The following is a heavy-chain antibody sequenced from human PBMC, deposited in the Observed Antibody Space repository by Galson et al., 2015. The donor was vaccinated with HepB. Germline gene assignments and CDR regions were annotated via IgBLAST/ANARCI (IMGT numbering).Heavy chain of an antibody. CDR1: GGSISSYY. J-gene: IGHJ6*02. Sequence: ETLSLTCTVSGGSISSYYWSWIRQPPGKGLEWIGYIYYSGSTNYNPSLKSRVTISVDTSKNQFSLKLSSVTAADTAVYYCAREGVDTAMAFYYYYYYGMDVWGQGTTVTVSS. CDR2: IYYSGST. CDR3: AREGVDTAMAFYYYYYYGMDV. D-gene: IGHD5-18*01. V-gene: IGHV4-59*01.